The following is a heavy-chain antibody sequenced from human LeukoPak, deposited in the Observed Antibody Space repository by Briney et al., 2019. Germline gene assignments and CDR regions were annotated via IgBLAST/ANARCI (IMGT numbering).Heavy chain of an antibody. CDR3: ARVTRYYYGMDV. V-gene: IGHV1-8*01. Sequence: ASLKVSCKASGYSFTSFDISWVRQAAGQGLEWMGWMNPNSGNTGYAQKFKGRVSMTRDTSINTAYMELNSLTSEDTAVYYCARVTRYYYGMDVWGQGATATVSS. J-gene: IGHJ6*02. CDR2: MNPNSGNT. D-gene: IGHD1-14*01. CDR1: GYSFTSFD.